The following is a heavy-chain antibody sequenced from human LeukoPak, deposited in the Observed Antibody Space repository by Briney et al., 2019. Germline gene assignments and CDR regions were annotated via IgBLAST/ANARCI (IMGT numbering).Heavy chain of an antibody. CDR1: GFTLSAYY. CDR2: ISSSGSTI. D-gene: IGHD6-13*01. Sequence: TGGSLRLSCAASGFTLSAYYMSWIRQAPGKGLEWVSYISSSGSTISYADSVKGRFTSSRDNAKKSLYLQMNSLRAEDTAVYYCAKLTGSKGISAACDSWGQGTLVTVSS. J-gene: IGHJ4*02. V-gene: IGHV3-11*01. CDR3: AKLTGSKGISAACDS.